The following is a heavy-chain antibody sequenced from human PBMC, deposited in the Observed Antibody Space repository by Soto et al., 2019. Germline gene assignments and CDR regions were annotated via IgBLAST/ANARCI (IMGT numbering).Heavy chain of an antibody. V-gene: IGHV1-3*01. CDR1: GYIFTKSA. J-gene: IGHJ4*02. Sequence: GASVKVSCKASGYIFTKSAMHWVRQAPGQRLEWMGWISGGNGNTKYSPKLQGRVIITRDTSASTAYMELSSLRSEDTALYYCARDGVAAGNINFEYWGQGTLVTVS. CDR3: ARDGVAAGNINFEY. CDR2: ISGGNGNT. D-gene: IGHD6-25*01.